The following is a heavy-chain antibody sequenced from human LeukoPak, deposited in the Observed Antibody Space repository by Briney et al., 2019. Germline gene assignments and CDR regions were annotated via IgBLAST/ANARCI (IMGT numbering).Heavy chain of an antibody. V-gene: IGHV4-34*01. J-gene: IGHJ4*02. D-gene: IGHD5-12*01. CDR2: INHSGRP. Sequence: SETLSLTCAVYGGSFSGHYWSWIRQPPGRGLEWIGEINHSGRPNYNTSLKSRVTIPVDTSKHHVSLKLGSVTAADTSVYYCEGGVVATTKFDYWGQATLVTVSS. CDR3: EGGVVATTKFDY. CDR1: GGSFSGHY.